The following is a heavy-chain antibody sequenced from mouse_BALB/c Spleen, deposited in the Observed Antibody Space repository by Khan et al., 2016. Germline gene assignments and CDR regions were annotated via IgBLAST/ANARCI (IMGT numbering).Heavy chain of an antibody. V-gene: IGHV2-6-7*01. Sequence: QVRLKESGPGLVAPSQSLSITCTVSGFSLIAYGVNWVRQPPGKSLEWLGMIWGDGTTDYNSALKSRLNITKDNSKSQVVLKMHSRQTDDTARYYCARDGWGYYAMDYWGQGTSVTVSS. J-gene: IGHJ4*01. CDR2: IWGDGTT. D-gene: IGHD2-2*01. CDR3: ARDGWGYYAMDY. CDR1: GFSLIAYG.